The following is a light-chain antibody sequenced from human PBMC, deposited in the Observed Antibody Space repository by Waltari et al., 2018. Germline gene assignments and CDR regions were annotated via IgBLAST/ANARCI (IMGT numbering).Light chain of an antibody. Sequence: DIQMTQSPSFVSASVGDRVTFTCRASQGITYWLAWYQQKPGKAPNLLIYAASSLQSGVPSRFSGRGSGTNFTLTISSLQPEDFATYYCQQANSFPLTFGGGTKVEIK. V-gene: IGKV1-12*01. CDR1: QGITYW. J-gene: IGKJ4*01. CDR3: QQANSFPLT. CDR2: AAS.